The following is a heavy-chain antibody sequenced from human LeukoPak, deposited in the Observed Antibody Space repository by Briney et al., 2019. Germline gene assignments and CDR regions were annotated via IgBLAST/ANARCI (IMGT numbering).Heavy chain of an antibody. V-gene: IGHV3-23*01. D-gene: IGHD3-3*01. CDR1: GFTFSSYA. CDR2: ITGSGGST. Sequence: PGGSLRLSCAGSGFTFSSYAMSWVRQAPGKGLEWDSAITGSGGSTYYADSVKGRFTISRDNSKNTLYLQMNSLRAEDTAVYYCAKFATIFGVVIDFDYWGQGTLVTVSS. J-gene: IGHJ4*02. CDR3: AKFATIFGVVIDFDY.